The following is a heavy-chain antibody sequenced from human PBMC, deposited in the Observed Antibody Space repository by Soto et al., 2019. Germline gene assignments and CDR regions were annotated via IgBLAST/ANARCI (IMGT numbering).Heavy chain of an antibody. J-gene: IGHJ3*02. CDR3: ASGLATYLHLGAFDI. CDR1: GFTVSNNY. D-gene: IGHD1-26*01. Sequence: EVQLVESGGDLVQPGGSLRLSCAAFGFTVSNNYMSWVRQAPGKGLEWVSVLYYGGSTYYADSVKGRFTISRDNAKNTLYLQMNSLRAEDTDVYYCASGLATYLHLGAFDIWGQGTMVTVSS. CDR2: LYYGGST. V-gene: IGHV3-66*01.